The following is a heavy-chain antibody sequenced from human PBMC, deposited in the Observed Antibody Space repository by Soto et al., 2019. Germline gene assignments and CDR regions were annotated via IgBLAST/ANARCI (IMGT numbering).Heavy chain of an antibody. CDR1: GGSISSGDYY. J-gene: IGHJ5*02. CDR3: SIERPDGARLHP. Sequence: PSETLSLTCTVSGGSISSGDYYWSWIRQPPGKGLEWIGYIYHSGSTYYNPSLKSRVTISVDTSKNQFSLKLSSVTAADTAVYYCSIERPDGARLHPWCPAPRVTVVS. V-gene: IGHV4-30-4*01. D-gene: IGHD6-6*01. CDR2: IYHSGST.